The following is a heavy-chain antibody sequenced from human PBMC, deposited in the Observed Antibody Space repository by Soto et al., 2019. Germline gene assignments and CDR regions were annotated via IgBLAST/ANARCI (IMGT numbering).Heavy chain of an antibody. V-gene: IGHV3-30-3*01. CDR2: ISYDGSNK. D-gene: IGHD3-22*01. CDR1: GFTFSSYA. Sequence: QVQLVESGGGVVQPGRSLRLSCEASGFTFSSYAMHWVRQAPGKGLEWVAVISYDGSNKYYADSVKGRFTISRDNSKNTLYLQMNSLRAEDTAVYYCARDFMIVVVTNYYYYGMDVWGQGTTVTVSS. CDR3: ARDFMIVVVTNYYYYGMDV. J-gene: IGHJ6*02.